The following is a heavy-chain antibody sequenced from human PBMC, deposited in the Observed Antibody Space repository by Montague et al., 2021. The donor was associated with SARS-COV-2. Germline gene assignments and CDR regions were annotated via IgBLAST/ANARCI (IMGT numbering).Heavy chain of an antibody. Sequence: SETLSLTCTVSGGSIRNYYWTWIRQSPGKGLEWIGFIYYSRSTNSNPSPESRVTISVDTSKNQFSLNLTSVTAADTAVYYCARGEILTANPGYIYHGMDVWGQGTTVTVSS. V-gene: IGHV4-59*01. CDR1: GGSIRNYY. CDR2: IYYSRST. D-gene: IGHD3-9*01. CDR3: ARGEILTANPGYIYHGMDV. J-gene: IGHJ6*02.